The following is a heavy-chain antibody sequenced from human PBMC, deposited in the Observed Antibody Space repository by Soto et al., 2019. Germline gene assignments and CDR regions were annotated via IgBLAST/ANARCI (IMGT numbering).Heavy chain of an antibody. CDR1: GFTFDDYA. CDR3: AKDIIQRYGDHYYYYYMDV. CDR2: ISWNSGSI. V-gene: IGHV3-9*01. J-gene: IGHJ6*03. D-gene: IGHD4-17*01. Sequence: GGSLRFSCAASGFTFDDYAMHWVRQAPGKGLEWVSGISWNSGSIGYADSVKGRFTISRDNAKNSLYLQMNSLRAEDTALYYCAKDIIQRYGDHYYYYYMDVWGKGTTVTVSS.